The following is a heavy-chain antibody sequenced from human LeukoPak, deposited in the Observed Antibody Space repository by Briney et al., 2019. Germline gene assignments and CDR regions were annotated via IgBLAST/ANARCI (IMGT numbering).Heavy chain of an antibody. CDR2: IRSYSSYI. J-gene: IGHJ3*02. V-gene: IGHV3-21*01. CDR3: ARGAFDI. CDR1: GFTFDTYN. Sequence: PGGSLRLSCAASGFTFDTYNFNWVRQAPGKGLEWVATIRSYSSYIHYGDSVKGRFTISRDDAERSVYLQMDNVRAEDTAVYYCARGAFDIWGQGTMVTVSS.